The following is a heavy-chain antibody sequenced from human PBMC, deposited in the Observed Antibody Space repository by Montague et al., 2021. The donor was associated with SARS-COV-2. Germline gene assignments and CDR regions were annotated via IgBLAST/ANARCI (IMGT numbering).Heavy chain of an antibody. V-gene: IGHV4-34*04. CDR3: ARGRQHFNMIVVVMTGGEYYFDY. CDR2: SNIRGTS. CDR1: GGSFSDYY. J-gene: IGHJ4*02. D-gene: IGHD3-22*01. Sequence: SETLSLTCAVYGGSFSDYYWSWIRQPPGKGLGWMGESNIRGTSNTNPSPKIQAPLPVTTPKNQFSLYLGSVTAADTAVYYCARGRQHFNMIVVVMTGGEYYFDYWGQGTLVTVSS.